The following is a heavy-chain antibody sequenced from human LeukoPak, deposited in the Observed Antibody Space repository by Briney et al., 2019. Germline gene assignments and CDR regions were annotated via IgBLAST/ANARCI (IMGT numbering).Heavy chain of an antibody. CDR2: ISVSGGST. CDR3: AEDRCVSTITGKVGCFDY. CDR1: AFTLSSYA. V-gene: IGHV3-23*01. Sequence: GGSLRLSCAASAFTLSSYAMNWVSQAPGKGLEWVSGISVSGGSTYYADSVKGRFTTARANSKNPLYLQMNSLKAEDTAVYYCAEDRCVSTITGKVGCFDYWGQGTLVTVSS. J-gene: IGHJ4*02. D-gene: IGHD5/OR15-5a*01.